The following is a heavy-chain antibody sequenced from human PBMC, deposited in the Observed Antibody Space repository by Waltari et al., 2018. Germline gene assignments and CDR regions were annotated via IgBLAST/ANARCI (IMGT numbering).Heavy chain of an antibody. Sequence: EVQLVESGGGLVQPGRSLRLSCAASGFTFDAYAMHWVRQAPGKGLGWVSGISWNSGSIGYADSVKGRFTISRDNAKNSLYLQMNSLRAEDMALYYCAKDMGGYCSSTSCYLGAFDIWGQGTMVTVSS. CDR3: AKDMGGYCSSTSCYLGAFDI. J-gene: IGHJ3*02. D-gene: IGHD2-2*01. CDR1: GFTFDAYA. CDR2: ISWNSGSI. V-gene: IGHV3-9*03.